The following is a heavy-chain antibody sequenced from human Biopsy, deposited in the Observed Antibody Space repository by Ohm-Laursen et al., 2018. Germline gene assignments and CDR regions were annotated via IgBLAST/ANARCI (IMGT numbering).Heavy chain of an antibody. CDR3: ATKLTGYFHH. Sequence: ASVKVSCKAPGGTFSNYGVNWVRQAPGQGLEWLGGNIPILGTGNYAQKFQDRVTVAADTFTSTATMELRSLRSDDTAVYYCATKLTGYFHHWGQGTLVIVSS. D-gene: IGHD3-9*01. CDR1: GGTFSNYG. V-gene: IGHV1-69*06. J-gene: IGHJ1*01. CDR2: NIPILGTG.